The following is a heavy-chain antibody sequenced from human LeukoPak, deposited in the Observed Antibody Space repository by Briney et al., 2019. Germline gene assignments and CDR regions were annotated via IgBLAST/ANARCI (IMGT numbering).Heavy chain of an antibody. V-gene: IGHV1-2*02. CDR2: INPNTGGA. J-gene: IGHJ4*02. CDR1: GYTFSDYY. Sequence: ASVKVSCKASGYTFSDYYIHWVRQAPGQGLEYMGWINPNTGGASYAQKFRVRVTMTRDTSSSTVYMQLSTLTSDDTAVYSCARGRPSAEPPDHWGQGTLVAVSS. CDR3: ARGRPSAEPPDH. D-gene: IGHD6-6*01.